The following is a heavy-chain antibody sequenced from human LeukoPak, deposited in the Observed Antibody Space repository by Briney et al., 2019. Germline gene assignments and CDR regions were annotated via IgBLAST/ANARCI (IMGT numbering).Heavy chain of an antibody. D-gene: IGHD6-13*01. CDR1: GSICNCYI. V-gene: IGHV3-21*01. J-gene: IGHJ4*02. CDR2: ISSSSSYI. CDR3: ARAPYSSSWYPIDY. Sequence: GGSLIVSSASSGSICNCYIMRLGRQAPGKGLEWVSSISSSSSYIYYADSVKGRFTISRDNAKKSLYLQINSLRAEDTAVYYCARAPYSSSWYPIDYWGQGTLVTVSS.